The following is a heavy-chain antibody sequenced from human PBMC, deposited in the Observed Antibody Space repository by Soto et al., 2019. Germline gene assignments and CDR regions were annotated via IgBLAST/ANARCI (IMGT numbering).Heavy chain of an antibody. V-gene: IGHV4-31*03. CDR1: GGSISSGGYY. Sequence: SETLSLTCTVSGGSISSGGYYWSWIRQHPGKGLEWIGYIYYSGSTYYNPSLKSRVTISVDTSKNQFSLKLSSVTAADTAVYYCARESITMVRGVNRYYYGMDVWGQGTTVTVSS. CDR2: IYYSGST. CDR3: ARESITMVRGVNRYYYGMDV. D-gene: IGHD3-10*01. J-gene: IGHJ6*02.